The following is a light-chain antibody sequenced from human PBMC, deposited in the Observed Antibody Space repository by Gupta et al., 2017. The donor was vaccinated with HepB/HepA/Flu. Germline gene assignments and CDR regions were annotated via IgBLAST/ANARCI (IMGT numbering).Light chain of an antibody. CDR3: NSRDSSGNHHVV. J-gene: IGLJ2*01. CDR1: SLRSYY. CDR2: GKN. V-gene: IGLV3-19*01. Sequence: SSELTQDPAVSVALGQTVRITCQGDSLRSYYASWYQQKPGQAPVLVTYGKNNRPSGIPDRFSGSSSGNTASLTTTGAQAEDEADYYCNSRDSSGNHHVVFGGGTKLTVL.